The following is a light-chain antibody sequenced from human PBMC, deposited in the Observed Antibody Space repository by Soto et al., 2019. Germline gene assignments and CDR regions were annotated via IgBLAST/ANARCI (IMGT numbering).Light chain of an antibody. CDR2: EGT. CDR3: CSYAGSSTFVV. V-gene: IGLV2-23*03. J-gene: IGLJ2*01. Sequence: QSVLTQPASVSGSPGQSITISCTGTSSDVGSYNLVSWYQQHPGKAPELMIYEGTKRPSGISNRFSGSQSGNTASLTISGLQAEDEADYYCCSYAGSSTFVVFGGGTKLTVL. CDR1: SSDVGSYNL.